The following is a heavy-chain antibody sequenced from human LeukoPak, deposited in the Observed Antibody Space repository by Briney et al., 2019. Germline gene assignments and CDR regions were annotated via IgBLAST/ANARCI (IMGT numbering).Heavy chain of an antibody. CDR3: ARVDTAMGFDY. V-gene: IGHV3-48*01. CDR2: ISSSSSTI. Sequence: GGSLRLSCAASGFTFSAYSMNWVRQAPGKGLEWLSYISSSSSTIYYADSVKGRFTISRDNAKNSLYLQMISLRAEDTAVYYCARVDTAMGFDYWGQGTLVTVSS. J-gene: IGHJ4*02. CDR1: GFTFSAYS. D-gene: IGHD5-18*01.